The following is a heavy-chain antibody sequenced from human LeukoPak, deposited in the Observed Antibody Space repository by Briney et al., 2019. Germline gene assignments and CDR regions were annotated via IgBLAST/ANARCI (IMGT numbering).Heavy chain of an antibody. CDR2: ISGSSSTM. V-gene: IGHV3-48*04. D-gene: IGHD6-19*01. Sequence: GGSLRLSCAASGFTFSSYSMNWVRQAPGKGLEWVSYISGSSSTMFYTDSVRGRFTISRDNAKNSLYLQMNSLRAGDTAVYYCASSWIVAGIIDYWGQGTLVTVSS. CDR1: GFTFSSYS. CDR3: ASSWIVAGIIDY. J-gene: IGHJ4*02.